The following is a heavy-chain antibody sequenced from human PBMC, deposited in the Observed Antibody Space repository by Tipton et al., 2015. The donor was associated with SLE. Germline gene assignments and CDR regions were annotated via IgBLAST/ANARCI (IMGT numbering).Heavy chain of an antibody. J-gene: IGHJ4*02. CDR3: ARGGGRDYVWGSYYY. D-gene: IGHD3-16*01. Sequence: TLSLTCTVSGGSISSSSYYWGWIRQPPGKGLEWIGSIYYSGSTYYNPSLKSRVTISVDTSKNQFSLKLSSVPAADTAVYYCARGGGRDYVWGSYYYWGQGTLVTVSS. CDR1: GGSISSSSYY. CDR2: IYYSGST. V-gene: IGHV4-39*07.